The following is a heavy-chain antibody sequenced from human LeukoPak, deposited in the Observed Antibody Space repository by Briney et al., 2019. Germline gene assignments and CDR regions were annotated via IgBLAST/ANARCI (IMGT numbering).Heavy chain of an antibody. V-gene: IGHV1-18*01. Sequence: ASVKVSCKASGYSSTNYGISWVRQAPGQGLEWMGWIHIYRGNTNYAQKFQGRVTMTTDTSTSTVYMEVRGLRSDDTAMYYCARGPRWDPHFDYWGQGTLVTVSS. D-gene: IGHD1-26*01. CDR1: GYSSTNYG. CDR2: IHIYRGNT. CDR3: ARGPRWDPHFDY. J-gene: IGHJ4*02.